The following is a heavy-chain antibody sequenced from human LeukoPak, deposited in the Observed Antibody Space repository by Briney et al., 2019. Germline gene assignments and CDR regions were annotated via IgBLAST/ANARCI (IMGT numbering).Heavy chain of an antibody. CDR2: LNQNGNEK. CDR3: TRDLGTGRPHDF. Sequence: PGGSLRLSCAASGFTFSSYWMTWVRQAPGKGLEWVANLNQNGNEKYYEDSVRGRFTIFRDNARNSLYLQMDNLRVEDTGVYYCTRDLGTGRPHDFWGQGTLVTVSS. CDR1: GFTFSSYW. J-gene: IGHJ4*02. D-gene: IGHD3/OR15-3a*01. V-gene: IGHV3-7*01.